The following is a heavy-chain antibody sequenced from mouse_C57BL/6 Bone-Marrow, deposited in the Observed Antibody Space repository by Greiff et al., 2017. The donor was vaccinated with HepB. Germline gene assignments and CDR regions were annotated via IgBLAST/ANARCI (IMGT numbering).Heavy chain of an antibody. V-gene: IGHV1-76*01. D-gene: IGHD2-4*01. CDR2: IYPGSGNT. J-gene: IGHJ3*01. CDR1: GYTFTDYY. CDR3: ARRSYDYLFAY. Sequence: VQLQQSGAELVRPGASVKLSCKASGYTFTDYYINWVKQRPGQGLEWIARIYPGSGNTYYNEKFKGKATLTAEKSSSTAYMQLSSLTSEDSAVYFCARRSYDYLFAYWGQGTLVTVSA.